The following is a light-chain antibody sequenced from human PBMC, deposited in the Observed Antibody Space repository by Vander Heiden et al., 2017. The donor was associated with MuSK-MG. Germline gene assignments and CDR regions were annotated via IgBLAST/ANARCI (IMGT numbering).Light chain of an antibody. V-gene: IGKV1-17*01. CDR3: RQAHSYPLT. CDR1: QDIRND. J-gene: IGKJ4*01. Sequence: IQMTQSPSSLSASVGDRVTITCRASQDIRNDLDWHQQKPGNAPKRLIYSSSTLQSWVPSRFSGSGSGTEFTLTITSLQPEDFATYYCRQAHSYPLTFGGGTKVEIK. CDR2: SSS.